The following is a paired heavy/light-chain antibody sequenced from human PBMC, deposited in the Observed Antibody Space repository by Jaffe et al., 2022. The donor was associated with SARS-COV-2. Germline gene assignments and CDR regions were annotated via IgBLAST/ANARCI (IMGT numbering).Light chain of an antibody. J-gene: IGKJ1*01. Sequence: DIQMTQSPSTLSASVGDRVTITCRASQSISSSLAWYQQKPGKAPKLLIYKASSLESGVPSRFSGSGSETEFTLTISSLQPDDFAIYYCQQYNSFWTFGQGTKVEIK. CDR1: QSISSS. V-gene: IGKV1-5*03. CDR2: KAS. CDR3: QQYNSFWT.
Heavy chain of an antibody. Sequence: EVHLVESGGGLVKPGGSLRLSCAASEITISDYTMNWVRQAPGKGLEWVSSISSRSGYIYYADSVRGRFTISRDNAKNSLYLQMNSLRADDTAVYYCVRAPEGISHPDYWGQGALVTVSS. CDR1: EITISDYT. V-gene: IGHV3-21*01. D-gene: IGHD3-10*01. CDR2: ISSRSGYI. CDR3: VRAPEGISHPDY. J-gene: IGHJ4*02.